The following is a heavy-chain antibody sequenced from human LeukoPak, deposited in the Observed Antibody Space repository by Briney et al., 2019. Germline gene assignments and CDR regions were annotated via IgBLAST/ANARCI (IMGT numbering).Heavy chain of an antibody. CDR2: INPNSGAT. CDR3: ARDGNAYSSSWSYYYGMDV. J-gene: IGHJ6*02. V-gene: IGHV1-2*02. CDR1: GYTFTDYY. Sequence: ASVKVSCKASGYTFTDYYMHWVRQAPGQGLEWMGWINPNSGATNYAQKFQGRVTMTRDTSITTAYMELRSLRSDDTAVYYCARDGNAYSSSWSYYYGMDVWGQGTTVTVSS. D-gene: IGHD6-13*01.